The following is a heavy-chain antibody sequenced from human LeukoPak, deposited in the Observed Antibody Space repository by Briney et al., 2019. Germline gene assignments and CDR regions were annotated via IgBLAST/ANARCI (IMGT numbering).Heavy chain of an antibody. CDR3: ARGRVSSSTWYSTYYYYFYMDV. V-gene: IGHV4-59*01. CDR1: DDSITMYY. CDR2: VDHTGST. D-gene: IGHD1-1*01. Sequence: PSETLSLTCSISDDSITMYYWTWIRQPPGKGLEWIGYVDHTGSTNFNPSLNGRVSISRDTTKNLFSLRLRSVTAADTAVYFCARGRVSSSTWYSTYYYYFYMDVWGKGTTVTVSS. J-gene: IGHJ6*03.